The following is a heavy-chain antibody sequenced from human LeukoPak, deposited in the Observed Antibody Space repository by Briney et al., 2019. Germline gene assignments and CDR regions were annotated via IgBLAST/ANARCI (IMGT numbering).Heavy chain of an antibody. J-gene: IGHJ6*03. D-gene: IGHD2-2*01. V-gene: IGHV1-69*13. CDR1: GGTFSSYA. CDR3: ARGSYVEYGLYYYYYMDV. Sequence: SVKVSCKASGGTFSSYAISRVRQAPGQGLEWMGGIIPIFGTANYAQKFQGRVTITADESTGTAYMELSSLRSEDTAVYYCARGSYVEYGLYYYYYMDVWGKGTTVTVSS. CDR2: IIPIFGTA.